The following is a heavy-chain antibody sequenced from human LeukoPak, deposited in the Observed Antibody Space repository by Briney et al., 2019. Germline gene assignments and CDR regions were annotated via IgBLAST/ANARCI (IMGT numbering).Heavy chain of an antibody. V-gene: IGHV3-30*18. J-gene: IGHJ3*02. CDR3: AKDHGYNYRDAFDI. CDR1: GFTFSSYS. Sequence: GGSLRLSCAASGFTFSSYSMNWVRQAPGKGLEWVAIISYDGSIQYYADSVKGRFTISRDTSKNTLYLQMNSLRTEDTAVYYCAKDHGYNYRDAFDIWGQGTMVTVSS. CDR2: ISYDGSIQ. D-gene: IGHD5-24*01.